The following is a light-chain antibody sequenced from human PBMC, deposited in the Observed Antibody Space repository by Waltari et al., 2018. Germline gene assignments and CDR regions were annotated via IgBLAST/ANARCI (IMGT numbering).Light chain of an antibody. J-gene: IGLJ3*02. Sequence: QSALTQPASVSGSPGQAITISCTGTSSDVGDYNYVHWYQQYPGKAPKPMTYDVTRRPSGVSSRFAGSKSGNTASLTISGLQAEDEAEYYCSSYTGSSTWVFGGGTKLTVL. CDR3: SSYTGSSTWV. V-gene: IGLV2-14*03. CDR1: SSDVGDYNY. CDR2: DVT.